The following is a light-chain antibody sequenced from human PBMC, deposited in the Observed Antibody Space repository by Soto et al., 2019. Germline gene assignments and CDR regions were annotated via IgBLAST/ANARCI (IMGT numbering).Light chain of an antibody. Sequence: AIRMTQSPSSLSASTGDGVTITCRASQGVSNYLAWYQQKPGQAPKVLIHAASTLQGGVPSRFSVSGSGTDFTLTISGLQSDDFATYYCQQYYTYPWTFGQGTKVDFK. V-gene: IGKV1-8*01. CDR1: QGVSNY. J-gene: IGKJ1*01. CDR2: AAS. CDR3: QQYYTYPWT.